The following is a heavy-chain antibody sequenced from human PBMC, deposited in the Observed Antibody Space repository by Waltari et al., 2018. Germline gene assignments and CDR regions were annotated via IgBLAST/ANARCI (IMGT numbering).Heavy chain of an antibody. J-gene: IGHJ4*02. V-gene: IGHV3-30-3*01. D-gene: IGHD2-15*01. CDR2: ISSDGSSK. CDR1: GFTFSAYA. Sequence: QVQLVQSGGGVVQPGRSLRLSCAASGFTFSAYAFQWVRQTPGKGLEWVAVISSDGSSKHYADSVKGRFTISRDSSKNTLFLQMTSLRVEDTAVFYCARDARGDCSGHYCYNPYFDFWGQGNLVTVSS. CDR3: ARDARGDCSGHYCYNPYFDF.